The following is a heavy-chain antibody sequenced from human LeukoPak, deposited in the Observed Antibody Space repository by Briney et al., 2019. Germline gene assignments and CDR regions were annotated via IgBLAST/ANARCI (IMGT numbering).Heavy chain of an antibody. J-gene: IGHJ6*03. CDR2: INPSGSST. CDR1: GYSFTSHY. V-gene: IGHV1-46*01. Sequence: GASVKVSCKASGYSFTSHYMHWVRQAPGQGLEWMGLINPSGSSTLYAQKFQGRVTMTRDMSTTTDYMELSSLRSEDTAVYYCARAFEDIVVVVAAPQDYMDVWGKGTTVTVSS. D-gene: IGHD2-15*01. CDR3: ARAFEDIVVVVAAPQDYMDV.